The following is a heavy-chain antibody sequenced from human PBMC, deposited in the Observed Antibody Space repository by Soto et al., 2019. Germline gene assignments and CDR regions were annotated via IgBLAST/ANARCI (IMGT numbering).Heavy chain of an antibody. CDR2: IYHSVNT. CDR3: ARARFQVLYGKPYFDS. J-gene: IGHJ4*02. Sequence: TRSLNWPLSGFSLTPEGSYWIWLRAHPAKCLEWIGNIYHSVNTYYNPSLKSRLTISVDTSKNHFSLMVDSVTAADTAVYYCARARFQVLYGKPYFDSWGQGTLVTVSS. CDR1: GFSLTPEGSY. V-gene: IGHV4-31*02. D-gene: IGHD2-2*02.